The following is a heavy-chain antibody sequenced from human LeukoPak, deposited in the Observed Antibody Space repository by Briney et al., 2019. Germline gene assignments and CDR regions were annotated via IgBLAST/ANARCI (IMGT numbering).Heavy chain of an antibody. D-gene: IGHD5-12*01. Sequence: PGGSLRLSCAASGFTFSSYWMHWVRQAPGKGLVWVSRVNSDGTGTTYADSVEGRLTISRDNAKNTVYLQMNSLRAEDTAIYYCIRTLIVATSPYMDVWGKGTTVTVSS. CDR3: IRTLIVATSPYMDV. CDR1: GFTFSSYW. CDR2: VNSDGTGT. V-gene: IGHV3-74*01. J-gene: IGHJ6*03.